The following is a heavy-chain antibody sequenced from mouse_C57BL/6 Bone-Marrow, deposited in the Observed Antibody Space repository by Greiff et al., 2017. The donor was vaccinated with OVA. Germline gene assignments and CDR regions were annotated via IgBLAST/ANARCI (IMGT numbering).Heavy chain of an antibody. J-gene: IGHJ4*01. Sequence: VQLVESGPGLVAPSQSLSITCTVSGFSLTSYAISWVRQPPGKGLEWLGVIWTGGGTNYNSALKSRLSISKDNSKSQVFLKMNSLQTDDTARYYCARNRFYGSSYGYYAMDYWGQGTSVTVSS. V-gene: IGHV2-9-1*01. CDR1: GFSLTSYA. D-gene: IGHD1-1*01. CDR2: IWTGGGT. CDR3: ARNRFYGSSYGYYAMDY.